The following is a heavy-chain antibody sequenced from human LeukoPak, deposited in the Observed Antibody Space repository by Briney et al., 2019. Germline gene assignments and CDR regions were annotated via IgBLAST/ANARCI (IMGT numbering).Heavy chain of an antibody. J-gene: IGHJ5*02. D-gene: IGHD3-22*01. CDR2: IYYSGST. CDR1: GGSISSSSYY. Sequence: SETLSLTCTVSGGSISSSSYYWGWIRQPPGKGLEWIGSIYYSGSTYYNPSLKSRVTISVDTSKNQVSLQLSPLTAADTAVYYCARRGYASSGYSAWGQGTLVTVSS. V-gene: IGHV4-39*01. CDR3: ARRGYASSGYSA.